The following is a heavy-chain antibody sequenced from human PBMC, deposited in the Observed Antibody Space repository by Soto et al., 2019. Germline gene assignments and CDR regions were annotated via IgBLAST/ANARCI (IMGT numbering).Heavy chain of an antibody. Sequence: QVQLVESGGGLVKPGGSLRLSCAASGFTFSDYYMSWIRQAPGKGLEWVSYISSSGSTIYYADSVKGRFTLSRDNAKNSLYLQMNSLRAEDTAVYYGAREPLTGTTYCYYYGMAVRGQGATVNVSS. CDR1: GFTFSDYY. D-gene: IGHD1-20*01. J-gene: IGHJ6*02. V-gene: IGHV3-11*01. CDR2: ISSSGSTI. CDR3: AREPLTGTTYCYYYGMAV.